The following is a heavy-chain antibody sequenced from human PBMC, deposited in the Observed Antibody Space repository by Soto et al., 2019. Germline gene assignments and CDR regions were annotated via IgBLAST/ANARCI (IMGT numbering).Heavy chain of an antibody. Sequence: EVQLLESGGGLVQPGGSLRLSCAASGFTFSSYAMSWVRQAPGKGLEWVSAISGSGGSTYYADSVKGRFTISRDNSKNTLYLQMNSLRAEDTAVYYCAKEGDMNYYDSSGYLDWGQGTLVTVSS. CDR3: AKEGDMNYYDSSGYLD. V-gene: IGHV3-23*01. CDR2: ISGSGGST. J-gene: IGHJ4*02. CDR1: GFTFSSYA. D-gene: IGHD3-22*01.